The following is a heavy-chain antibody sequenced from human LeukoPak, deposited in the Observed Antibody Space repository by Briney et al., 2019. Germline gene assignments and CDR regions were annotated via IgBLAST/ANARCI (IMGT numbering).Heavy chain of an antibody. CDR1: GGTFSSYA. V-gene: IGHV1-69*05. Sequence: EASVKVSCKASGGTFSSYAISWVRQAPGQGLEWMGGIIPIFGTANYAQKFQGRVTITTDESTSTAYMELSSLRSEDTAVYYCARIDRSRFDPFDDWGQGALVTVSS. J-gene: IGHJ4*02. CDR3: ARIDRSRFDPFDD. CDR2: IIPIFGTA. D-gene: IGHD3-22*01.